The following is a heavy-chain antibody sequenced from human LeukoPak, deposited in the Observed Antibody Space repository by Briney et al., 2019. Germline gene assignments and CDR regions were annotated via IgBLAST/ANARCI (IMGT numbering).Heavy chain of an antibody. J-gene: IGHJ5*02. CDR2: INHSGST. D-gene: IGHD3-3*01. CDR1: GGSFSGYY. V-gene: IGHV4-34*01. Sequence: SETLSLTCAVYGGSFSGYYWSWIRQPPGKGLEWLGEINHSGSTNYNPSLKSRVTISVDTSKNQFSLKLSSVTVADTAVYYCARGTMTYYDFWSGYYSNWFDPWGQGTLVTVSS. CDR3: ARGTMTYYDFWSGYYSNWFDP.